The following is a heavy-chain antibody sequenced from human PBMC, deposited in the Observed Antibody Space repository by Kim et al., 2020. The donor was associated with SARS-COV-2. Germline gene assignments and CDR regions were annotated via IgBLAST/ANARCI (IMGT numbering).Heavy chain of an antibody. CDR2: IYYSGST. CDR1: GGSISSGGYY. D-gene: IGHD3-3*01. Sequence: SETLSLTCTVSGGSISSGGYYWSWIRQHPGKGLEWIGYIYYSGSTYYNPSLKSRVTISVDTSKNQFSLKLSSVTAADTAVYYCARDHGRQDFWCGPEDVWGQGTTVTVSS. V-gene: IGHV4-31*03. CDR3: ARDHGRQDFWCGPEDV. J-gene: IGHJ6*02.